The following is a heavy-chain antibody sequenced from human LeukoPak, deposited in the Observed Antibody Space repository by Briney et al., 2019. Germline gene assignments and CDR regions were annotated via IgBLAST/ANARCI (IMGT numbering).Heavy chain of an antibody. CDR2: ISSSSSYI. CDR3: ARDARGGYTYGGLDQ. Sequence: GGSLRLSCAASGFTFSSYSMNWVRQAPGKGLEWVSSISSSSSYIYYADSVKGRFTISRDNAKNSLYLQMNSLRAEDTAVYYCARDARGGYTYGGLDQWGQGTLVTVSS. V-gene: IGHV3-21*01. CDR1: GFTFSSYS. J-gene: IGHJ4*02. D-gene: IGHD5-18*01.